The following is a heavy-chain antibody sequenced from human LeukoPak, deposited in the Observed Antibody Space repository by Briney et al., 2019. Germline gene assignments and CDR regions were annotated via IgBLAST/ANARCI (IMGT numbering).Heavy chain of an antibody. CDR1: GYTFTGYY. CDR3: ARETKNYDFWSGYYPYYYYYGMDV. CDR2: INPNSGGA. Sequence: ASVKVSCKASGYTFTGYYMHWVRQAPGQGLEWMGWINPNSGGANYAQKFQGWVTMTRDTSISTAYMELSRLRSDDTAVYYCARETKNYDFWSGYYPYYYYYGMDVWGQGTTVTVSS. J-gene: IGHJ6*02. D-gene: IGHD3-3*01. V-gene: IGHV1-2*04.